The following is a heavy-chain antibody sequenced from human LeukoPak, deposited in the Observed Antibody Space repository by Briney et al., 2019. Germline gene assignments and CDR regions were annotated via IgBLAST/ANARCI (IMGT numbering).Heavy chain of an antibody. J-gene: IGHJ5*02. CDR3: ARGRYSSGWYITWFDP. CDR1: GGSFSGYY. CDR2: INHSGST. V-gene: IGHV4-34*01. D-gene: IGHD6-19*01. Sequence: SETLSLTCAVYGGSFSGYYWSWIRQPPGKGLEWIGEINHSGSTNYNPSLKSRVTISVDTSKNQFSLKLSSVTAADTAAYYCARGRYSSGWYITWFDPWGQGTLVTVSS.